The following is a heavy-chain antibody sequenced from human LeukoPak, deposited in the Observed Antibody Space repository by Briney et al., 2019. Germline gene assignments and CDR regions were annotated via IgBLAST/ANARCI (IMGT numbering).Heavy chain of an antibody. CDR1: GFTFSSYS. J-gene: IGHJ4*02. CDR2: ISSSSSYI. V-gene: IGHV3-21*01. CDR3: ARVGNGGIAVAGFDY. Sequence: GGSLRLSCAASGFTFSSYSMNWVRQAPGKGLEWVSSISSSSSYIYYADSVKGRFTISRDNAKNSLYLQMNSLRAEDTAVYYCARVGNGGIAVAGFDYWGQGTLVTVSS. D-gene: IGHD6-19*01.